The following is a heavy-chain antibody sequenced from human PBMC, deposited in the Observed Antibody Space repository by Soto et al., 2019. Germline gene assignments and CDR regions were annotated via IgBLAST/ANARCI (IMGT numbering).Heavy chain of an antibody. J-gene: IGHJ5*02. Sequence: ASVKVSCKASGYTFTSYYMHWVRQAPGQGLEWMGIINPSDGSTSYAQKFQGRVTMTRDTSTSTVYMELSSLRSEDTAVYYCARDWGYCSSTSCYTEWFDPWGQGTLVTVSS. CDR2: INPSDGST. CDR3: ARDWGYCSSTSCYTEWFDP. V-gene: IGHV1-46*01. CDR1: GYTFTSYY. D-gene: IGHD2-2*02.